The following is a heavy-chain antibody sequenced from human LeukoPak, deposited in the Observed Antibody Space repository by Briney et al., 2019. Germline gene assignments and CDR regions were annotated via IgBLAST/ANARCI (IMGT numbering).Heavy chain of an antibody. D-gene: IGHD1/OR15-1a*01. V-gene: IGHV4-31*03. CDR2: IYYSGTT. CDR3: ATNNLHGGGFFDY. Sequence: PSETLSLTCTVSGVSISSGDYYWSWIRQLPGKGLEWIAYIYYSGTTYYNPSLKSRLTISTDTSNNQFSLNLSSVTAADTAVYYCATNNLHGGGFFDYWGHGNLVTVSS. CDR1: GVSISSGDYY. J-gene: IGHJ4*01.